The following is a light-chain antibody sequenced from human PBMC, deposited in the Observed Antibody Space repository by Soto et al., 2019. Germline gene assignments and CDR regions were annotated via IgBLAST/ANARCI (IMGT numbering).Light chain of an antibody. V-gene: IGKV1-5*01. Sequence: IQLTQSPSTLSASLGDTVTMTCRASQSISRWLSWYQQKAGKAPKLLIYDASTLQTGAASRFSGSMSGTEITLTITGLQPDDSATYYCKQYSSYRTFGPVTKADIK. CDR1: QSISRW. J-gene: IGKJ1*01. CDR2: DAS. CDR3: KQYSSYRT.